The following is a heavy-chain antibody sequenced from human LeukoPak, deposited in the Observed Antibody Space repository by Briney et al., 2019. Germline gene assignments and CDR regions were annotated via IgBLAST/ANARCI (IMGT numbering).Heavy chain of an antibody. V-gene: IGHV3-66*02. CDR2: IYSGGST. CDR1: VFTVSINY. CDR3: TRDLALGTFDS. D-gene: IGHD7-27*01. J-gene: IGHJ4*02. Sequence: GGSLRLSCAASVFTVSINYMSWVRQAPGKGGEWVSVIYSGGSTYYADSVKGRFTISRNNSKNWLYLQMNSLRAEDTAVYYCTRDLALGTFDSWGQGTLVTVSS.